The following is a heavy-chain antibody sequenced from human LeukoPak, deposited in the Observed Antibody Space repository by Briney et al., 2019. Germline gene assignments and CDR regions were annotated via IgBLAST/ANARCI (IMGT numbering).Heavy chain of an antibody. CDR2: INPNRGGT. J-gene: IGHJ3*02. D-gene: IGHD2-15*01. Sequence: ASVKFSCKASGYTFTGYYMHWVRQAPGQGLEWMGWINPNRGGTNYAQKFQGWVTMTRDTSISTAYMELSRLRSDDTAVYYCARDSGADAFDIWGQGTMVTVSS. CDR3: ARDSGADAFDI. V-gene: IGHV1-2*04. CDR1: GYTFTGYY.